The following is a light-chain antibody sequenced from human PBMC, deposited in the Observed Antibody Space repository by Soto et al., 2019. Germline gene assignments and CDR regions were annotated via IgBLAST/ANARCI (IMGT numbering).Light chain of an antibody. V-gene: IGKV3-20*01. CDR1: QRVSSSY. J-gene: IGKJ1*01. Sequence: EIMLTQSPGTLALSPGEIATLSCRASQRVSSSYLTWYEQKPGQAPRLLIYGASSRATGIPDRFSVSGSGTDFTLTISRLEPEDFAVYYCQPFRSSSGSFGQGTKVEI. CDR3: QPFRSSSGS. CDR2: GAS.